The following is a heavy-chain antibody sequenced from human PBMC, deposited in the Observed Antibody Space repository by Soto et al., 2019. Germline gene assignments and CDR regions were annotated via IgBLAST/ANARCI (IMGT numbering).Heavy chain of an antibody. D-gene: IGHD6-13*01. J-gene: IGHJ6*02. V-gene: IGHV4-4*02. CDR1: GGSISSSNW. Sequence: QVQLQESGPGLVKPSGTLSLTCAVSGGSISSSNWWSWVRQPPGKGLEWIGEIYHSGSTNYNPSLKSRVTISVDKSKNQFSLKLSSVTAADTAVYYCASAYSSSWPNYYYYGMDVWGQGTTVTVSS. CDR2: IYHSGST. CDR3: ASAYSSSWPNYYYYGMDV.